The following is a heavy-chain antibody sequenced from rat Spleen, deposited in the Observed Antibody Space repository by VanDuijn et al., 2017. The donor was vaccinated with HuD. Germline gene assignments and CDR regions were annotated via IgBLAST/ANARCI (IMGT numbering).Heavy chain of an antibody. J-gene: IGHJ2*01. Sequence: SWVRQPPGKGLEWVGAIWKGGSTDYNSALKSRLSISRDTSKNQVFLKMNSLQTDDTGTYYCARHDYYFDYWGQGVMVTVSS. D-gene: IGHD1-6*01. CDR3: ARHDYYFDY. CDR2: IWKGGST. V-gene: IGHV2-61*01.